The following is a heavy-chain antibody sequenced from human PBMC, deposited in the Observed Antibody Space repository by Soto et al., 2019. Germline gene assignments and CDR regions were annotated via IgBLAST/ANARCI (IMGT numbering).Heavy chain of an antibody. CDR1: GGSISSGDYY. Sequence: SETLSLTCTVSGGSISSGDYYWSWVRQPPGKGLEWIGYIYYSGSTYYNPSLKSRVTISVDTSKNQFSLKLSSVTAADTAVYYCDRVSAPPAFDIWGQGTMVTVSS. CDR2: IYYSGST. CDR3: DRVSAPPAFDI. J-gene: IGHJ3*02. V-gene: IGHV4-30-4*01. D-gene: IGHD3-10*01.